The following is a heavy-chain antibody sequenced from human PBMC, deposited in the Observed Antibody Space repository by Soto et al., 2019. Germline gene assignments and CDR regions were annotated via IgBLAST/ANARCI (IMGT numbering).Heavy chain of an antibody. CDR3: AKDVHYDSSGGLDY. Sequence: PGGSLRLSCTTSGFTSDNFAMSWVRQAPGRGLEWVSAISGGGGGKYYADSVKGRFIIARDNSKNTVYLEVNGLRTEDTAVYYCAKDVHYDSSGGLDYWGQGTLVTVSS. V-gene: IGHV3-23*01. CDR1: GFTSDNFA. D-gene: IGHD3-22*01. J-gene: IGHJ4*02. CDR2: ISGGGGGK.